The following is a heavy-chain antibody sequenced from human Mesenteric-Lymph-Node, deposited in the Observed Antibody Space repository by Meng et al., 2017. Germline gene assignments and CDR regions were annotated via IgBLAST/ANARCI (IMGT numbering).Heavy chain of an antibody. CDR3: VSCDGLAVPGGVS. V-gene: IGHV3-21*01. CDR2: ISSSSSYI. J-gene: IGHJ5*02. Sequence: GESLKISCAASGFTFSSYSMNWVRQAPGKGLEWVSSISSSSSYIYYADSVKGRFTISRDNAKNSLYLQMNSLRVEDTAVYYCVSCDGLAVPGGVSWGQGTLVTVSS. D-gene: IGHD6-19*01. CDR1: GFTFSSYS.